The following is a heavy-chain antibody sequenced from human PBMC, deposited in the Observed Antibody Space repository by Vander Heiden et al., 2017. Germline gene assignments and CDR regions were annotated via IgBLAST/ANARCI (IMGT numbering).Heavy chain of an antibody. V-gene: IGHV3-30-3*01. CDR3: ARGRDAYCGGDCYSGRVAFDI. J-gene: IGHJ3*02. Sequence: QVQLVESGGGVVQPGRSLRLSCAASGFTFSSYAMHWVRQAPGKGLEWVAVISYDGSNKYYADSVKGRFTISRDNSKNTLYLQMNSLRAEDTAVYYCARGRDAYCGGDCYSGRVAFDIWGQGTMVTVSS. CDR1: GFTFSSYA. D-gene: IGHD2-21*02. CDR2: ISYDGSNK.